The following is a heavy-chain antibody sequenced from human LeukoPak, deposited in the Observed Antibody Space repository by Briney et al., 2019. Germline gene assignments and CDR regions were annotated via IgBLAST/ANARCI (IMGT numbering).Heavy chain of an antibody. CDR1: GFTFSSYG. J-gene: IGHJ4*02. Sequence: PGGSLRLPCAASGFTFSSYGMHWVRQAPGKGLEWVAFIRYDGSNKYYADSVKGRFTISRDNSKNTLYLQMNSLRAEDTAVYYCAKGPGIAAAGFYWGQGTLVTVSS. CDR2: IRYDGSNK. D-gene: IGHD6-13*01. CDR3: AKGPGIAAAGFY. V-gene: IGHV3-30*02.